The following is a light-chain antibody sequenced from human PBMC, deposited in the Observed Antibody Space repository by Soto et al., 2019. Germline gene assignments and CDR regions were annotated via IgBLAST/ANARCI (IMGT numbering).Light chain of an antibody. V-gene: IGKV3-15*01. Sequence: EIILTQSPATLSVSPGERATLSCRASQSISSNLAWYQQKPGQIPRLLIYGASSRAAGIPARFSGSGSGTEFTLTISSLQSEDFAVYYCQQYDKCPSFTFGPGTKVDIK. J-gene: IGKJ3*01. CDR3: QQYDKCPSFT. CDR2: GAS. CDR1: QSISSN.